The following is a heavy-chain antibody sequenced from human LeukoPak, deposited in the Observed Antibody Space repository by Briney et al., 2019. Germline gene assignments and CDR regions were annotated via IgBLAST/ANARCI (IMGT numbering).Heavy chain of an antibody. Sequence: SETLSLTCTVSGGSISSSSYYWGWIRQPPGKGLEWIGSIYYSGSTYYNPSLKSRVTISVDTSKNQFSLKLSSVTAADTAVYYCARQEIAAAGTVYFDYWGQGALVTVSS. CDR1: GGSISSSSYY. CDR3: ARQEIAAAGTVYFDY. CDR2: IYYSGST. J-gene: IGHJ4*02. V-gene: IGHV4-39*01. D-gene: IGHD6-13*01.